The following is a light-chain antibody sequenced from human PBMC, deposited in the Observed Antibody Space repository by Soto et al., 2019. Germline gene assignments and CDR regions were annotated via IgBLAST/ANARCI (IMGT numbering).Light chain of an antibody. J-gene: IGLJ1*01. CDR3: GAWDDSLNVYV. CDR1: SSNLAYNS. Sequence: QSVLTQPPSVSAAPGQDVTISCSGSSSNLAYNSLSWYQQLPGTAPKLLIYDDNKRPSGIPARFYGSKSGTSATLGITGLETGDEADYYCGAWDDSLNVYVFGSGTKVTV. CDR2: DDN. V-gene: IGLV1-51*01.